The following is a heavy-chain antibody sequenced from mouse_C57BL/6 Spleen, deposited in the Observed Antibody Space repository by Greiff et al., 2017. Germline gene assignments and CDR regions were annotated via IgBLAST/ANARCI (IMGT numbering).Heavy chain of an antibody. Sequence: QVQLQQPGAELVKPGASVKVSCKASGYTFTSYWMHWVQQRPGQGLEWIGRIHPSDSDTNYNQKLKGKATLTVDKSSSTAYMQLSSLTSEDSAVYYCAIGPLTTVVATPYFDYWGQGTTLTVSS. CDR1: GYTFTSYW. CDR2: IHPSDSDT. CDR3: AIGPLTTVVATPYFDY. D-gene: IGHD1-1*01. V-gene: IGHV1-74*01. J-gene: IGHJ2*01.